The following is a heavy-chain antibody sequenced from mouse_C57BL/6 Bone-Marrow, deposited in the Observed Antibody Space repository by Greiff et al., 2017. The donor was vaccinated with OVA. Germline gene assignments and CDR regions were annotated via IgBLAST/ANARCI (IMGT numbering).Heavy chain of an antibody. CDR1: GYTFTSYG. Sequence: LVESGAELARPGASVKLSCKASGYTFTSYGISWVKQRTGQGLEWIGEIYPRSGNTYYNEKFKGKATLTADKSSSTAYMELRSLTSEDSAVYFCARGEHRGYDYHWGQGTTLTVSS. CDR3: ARGEHRGYDYH. CDR2: IYPRSGNT. V-gene: IGHV1-81*01. J-gene: IGHJ2*01. D-gene: IGHD2-4*01.